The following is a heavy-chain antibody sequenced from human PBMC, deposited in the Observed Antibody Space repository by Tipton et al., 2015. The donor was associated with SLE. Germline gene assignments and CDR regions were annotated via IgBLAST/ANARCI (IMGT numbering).Heavy chain of an antibody. Sequence: TLSLTCTVSGGSISCHYWSWIRQPPGKGLEWIGYIYYSGSTNYNPSLKSRVTISVDTSKNQFSLKLSSVTAADTAVYYWARSAGYGSNWAHFDYWGQGTLVTVSS. V-gene: IGHV4-59*11. CDR1: GGSISCHY. CDR2: IYYSGST. CDR3: ARSAGYGSNWAHFDY. J-gene: IGHJ4*02. D-gene: IGHD6-13*01.